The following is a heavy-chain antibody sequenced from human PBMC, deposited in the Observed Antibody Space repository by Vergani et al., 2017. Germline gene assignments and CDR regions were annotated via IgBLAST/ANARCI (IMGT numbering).Heavy chain of an antibody. Sequence: QVQLQESGPGLVKPSQTLSLTCTVSGGSISSGSYYWSWIRQPAGKRLEWIGRIYTSGSTNYNPSLKSRVTMSVDTSKNQFSLKLSSVTAADTAVYYCARDWGYCTNGVCYDKNWFDPWGQGTLVTVSS. D-gene: IGHD2-8*01. J-gene: IGHJ5*02. CDR3: ARDWGYCTNGVCYDKNWFDP. CDR2: IYTSGST. CDR1: GGSISSGSYY. V-gene: IGHV4-61*02.